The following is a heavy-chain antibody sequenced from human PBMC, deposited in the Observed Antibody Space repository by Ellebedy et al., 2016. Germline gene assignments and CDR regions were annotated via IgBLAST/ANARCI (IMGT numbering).Heavy chain of an antibody. CDR3: ARGVRIAVAPKQHYYYMDV. Sequence: ASVKVSCKASGYTFTSYYMHWVRQAPGQGLEWMGIINPSGGSTSYAQKFQGRVTMTRDTSTSTVYMELSSLRSEDTAVYYCARGVRIAVAPKQHYYYMDVWGKGTTVTVSS. CDR2: INPSGGST. V-gene: IGHV1-46*01. D-gene: IGHD6-19*01. CDR1: GYTFTSYY. J-gene: IGHJ6*03.